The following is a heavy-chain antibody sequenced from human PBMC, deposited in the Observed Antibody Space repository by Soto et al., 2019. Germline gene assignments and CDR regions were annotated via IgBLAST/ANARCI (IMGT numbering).Heavy chain of an antibody. CDR2: IKQDGSEK. CDR1: GFTFSSYW. CDR3: ARDGDTYYYDSSGYEHDFDY. Sequence: GGSLRLSCAASGFTFSSYWMSWVRQAPGKELEWVANIKQDGSEKYYVDSVKGRFTISRDNAKNSLYLQMNSLRAEDTAVYYCARDGDTYYYDSSGYEHDFDYWGQGTLVPVSS. J-gene: IGHJ4*02. D-gene: IGHD3-22*01. V-gene: IGHV3-7*03.